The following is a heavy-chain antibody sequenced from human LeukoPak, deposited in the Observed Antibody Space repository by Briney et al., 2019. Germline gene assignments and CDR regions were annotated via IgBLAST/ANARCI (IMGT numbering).Heavy chain of an antibody. D-gene: IGHD6-13*01. CDR2: IYYSGST. Sequence: SETLSLTCTVSGGSISTYYGNWIRQAPGKGLEWIGYIYYSGSTNYNPSLKSRVTMSVDTSRNQFSLKLSSVTAADTAVYYCARDRISSWYNWFDPWGQGTLVTVSS. J-gene: IGHJ5*02. CDR1: GGSISTYY. V-gene: IGHV4-59*01. CDR3: ARDRISSWYNWFDP.